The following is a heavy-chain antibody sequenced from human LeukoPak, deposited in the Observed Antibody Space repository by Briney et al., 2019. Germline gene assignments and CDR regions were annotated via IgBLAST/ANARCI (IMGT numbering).Heavy chain of an antibody. J-gene: IGHJ4*02. D-gene: IGHD3-3*01. V-gene: IGHV1-2*06. CDR2: INPNSGGT. CDR1: GYTFTGYY. CDR3: ARTAPITVFGVVEGLSDY. Sequence: GASVKVSCKASGYTFTGYYMHWVRQAPGQGLEWMGRINPNSGGTNYAQKFQGRVTMTRDTSISTAYMELSRLRSDDTAVYYCARTAPITVFGVVEGLSDYWGQGTLVTDSS.